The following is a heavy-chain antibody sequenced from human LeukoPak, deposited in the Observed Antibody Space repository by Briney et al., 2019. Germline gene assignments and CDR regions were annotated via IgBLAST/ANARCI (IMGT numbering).Heavy chain of an antibody. CDR1: GGSISSGSYY. D-gene: IGHD3-10*01. J-gene: IGHJ5*02. V-gene: IGHV4-61*02. Sequence: SQTLSLTCTVSGGSISSGSYYWSWIRQPAGKGLEWIGRIYTSGSTNYNPSLKSRVTISVDTSKNQFSLKLSSVTAADTAVYYCARGFLGGPPGVVNWFDPWGQGTLVTVPS. CDR2: IYTSGST. CDR3: ARGFLGGPPGVVNWFDP.